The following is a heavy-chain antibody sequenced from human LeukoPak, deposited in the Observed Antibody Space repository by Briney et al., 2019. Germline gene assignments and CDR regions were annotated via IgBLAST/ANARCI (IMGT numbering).Heavy chain of an antibody. J-gene: IGHJ3*02. D-gene: IGHD5-24*01. V-gene: IGHV4-59*08. CDR3: ASQRRDGYHDAFDI. CDR1: GGSISSYY. CDR2: IYYSRSP. Sequence: SETLSLTCTVSGGSISSYYWSWIRQPPGKGLEWIGYIYYSRSPNYNPSLKSRVTISVDTSKNQFPLKLGSVTAADTAVYYCASQRRDGYHDAFDIWGQGTMVTVSS.